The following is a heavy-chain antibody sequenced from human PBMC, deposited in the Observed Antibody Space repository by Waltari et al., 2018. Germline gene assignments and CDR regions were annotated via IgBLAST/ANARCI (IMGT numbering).Heavy chain of an antibody. Sequence: QVQLQESGPGLVKPSETLSLTCTVSGDSISYYYWSWIRQPPGKGLEWIGYSNYSGSTNTNPSLTSRVPIAVDTCRNQFSLKLTSVTAADTAVYYCARHGVAAARRLDPWGQGTLVTVSS. J-gene: IGHJ5*02. CDR2: SNYSGST. CDR1: GDSISYYY. CDR3: ARHGVAAARRLDP. V-gene: IGHV4-59*08. D-gene: IGHD6-13*01.